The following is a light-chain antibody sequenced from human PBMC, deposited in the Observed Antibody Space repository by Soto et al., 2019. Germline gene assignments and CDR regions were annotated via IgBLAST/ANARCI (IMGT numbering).Light chain of an antibody. V-gene: IGKV3-20*01. J-gene: IGKJ1*01. CDR2: GAS. CDR3: QQYGSSPRT. Sequence: EIVLTQSPGTLSLSPGERATLSCRASQSVSSNFLAWYQQKPGQAPRRLIYGASNRATDIPDRFSGSGSGTDFTLTISRLEPEDFAVYYCQQYGSSPRTFGQGTKVEIK. CDR1: QSVSSNF.